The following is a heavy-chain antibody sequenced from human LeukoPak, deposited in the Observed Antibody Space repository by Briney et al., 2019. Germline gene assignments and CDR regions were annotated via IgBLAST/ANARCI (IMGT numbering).Heavy chain of an antibody. CDR1: GFTFRNYW. V-gene: IGHV3-7*05. CDR3: AKESPGYCTGTSCWDS. CDR2: IKQDGSEK. J-gene: IGHJ4*02. Sequence: PGGSLRLSCAASGFTFRNYWMSWVRQAPGKGLEWVAHIKQDGSEKYYVDSVKGRFAISRDNAKNSLSLQMNSLRVADTAVYYCAKESPGYCTGTSCWDSWGQGILVTVSS. D-gene: IGHD2-2*01.